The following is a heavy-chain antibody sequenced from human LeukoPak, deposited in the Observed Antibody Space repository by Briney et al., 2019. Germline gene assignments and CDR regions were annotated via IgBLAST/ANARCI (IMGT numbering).Heavy chain of an antibody. CDR2: INPNSGGT. J-gene: IGHJ5*02. CDR3: ARDVAVAEGNWFDP. CDR1: GYTFTNYY. Sequence: ASVKVSCKASGYTFTNYYMHWVRQAPGQGLEWMGWINPNSGGTNYAQKFQGRVTMTRDTSISTAYMELSRLRSDDTAVYYCARDVAVAEGNWFDPWGQGTLVTVSS. V-gene: IGHV1-2*02. D-gene: IGHD6-19*01.